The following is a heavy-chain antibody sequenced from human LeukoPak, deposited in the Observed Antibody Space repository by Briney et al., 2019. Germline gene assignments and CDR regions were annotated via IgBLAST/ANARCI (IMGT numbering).Heavy chain of an antibody. CDR3: ARSIAAAGIGYFDY. CDR1: GFTVSSNY. D-gene: IGHD6-13*01. J-gene: IGHJ4*02. Sequence: GGSLRLSCAASGFTVSSNYMSWVRQAPGEGLEWVSVIYSGGSTYYADSVKGRFTISRDNSKNTLYLQMNSLRAEDTAVYYCARSIAAAGIGYFDYWGQGTLVTVSS. V-gene: IGHV3-66*01. CDR2: IYSGGST.